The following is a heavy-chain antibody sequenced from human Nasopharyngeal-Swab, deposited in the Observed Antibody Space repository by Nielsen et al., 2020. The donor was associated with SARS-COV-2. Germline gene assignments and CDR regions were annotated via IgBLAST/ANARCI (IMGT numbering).Heavy chain of an antibody. Sequence: ASVKVSCKASGGTFSSYAISWVRQAPGQGLEWMGWISAYNGNTNYAQKLQGRVTMTTDTSTSTTYMELRSLRSDDTAVYYCARAGAVALWYFDYWGQGTLVTVSS. J-gene: IGHJ4*02. CDR1: GGTFSSYA. D-gene: IGHD6-19*01. CDR2: ISAYNGNT. V-gene: IGHV1-18*01. CDR3: ARAGAVALWYFDY.